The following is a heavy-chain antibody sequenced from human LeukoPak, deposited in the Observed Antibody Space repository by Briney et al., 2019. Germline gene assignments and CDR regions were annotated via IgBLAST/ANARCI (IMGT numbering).Heavy chain of an antibody. J-gene: IGHJ4*02. CDR1: GGSISSSSYY. CDR3: ARWSGGNSVDY. V-gene: IGHV4-39*01. CDR2: IYYSGST. Sequence: SETLSLTCTVSGGSISSSSYYWGWIRQPPGKGLEWIGSIYYSGSTYYNPSLKSRVTISVDTSKNQFSLKLSSVTAADTAVYYCARWSGGNSVDYWGQGTLGTVSS. D-gene: IGHD4-23*01.